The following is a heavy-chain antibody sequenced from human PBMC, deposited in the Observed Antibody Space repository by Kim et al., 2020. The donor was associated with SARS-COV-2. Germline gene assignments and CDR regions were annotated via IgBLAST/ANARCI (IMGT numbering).Heavy chain of an antibody. CDR1: GFTFSSYA. Sequence: GGSLRLSCAASGFTFSSYAMHWVRQAPGKGLEWVAVISYDGSNKYYADSVKGRFTISRDNSKNTLYLQMNSLRAEDTAVYYCARDAERDIVATILLVWGQGTLVTVSS. V-gene: IGHV3-30*04. J-gene: IGHJ4*02. CDR3: ARDAERDIVATILLV. CDR2: ISYDGSNK. D-gene: IGHD5-12*01.